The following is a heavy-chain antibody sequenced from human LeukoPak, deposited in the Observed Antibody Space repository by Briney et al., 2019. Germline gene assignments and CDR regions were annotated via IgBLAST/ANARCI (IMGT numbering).Heavy chain of an antibody. V-gene: IGHV3-74*01. Sequence: GGSLRLSCAASGFTFSSYWMHWVRQAPGKGLVWVSRINSDGSSTSYADSVKGRFTISRDNAKNTLYLQMNSLIAEDTAVYYCARGERQGYGDDYWGQGTLVTVSS. CDR3: ARGERQGYGDDY. CDR1: GFTFSSYW. CDR2: INSDGSST. J-gene: IGHJ4*02. D-gene: IGHD4-17*01.